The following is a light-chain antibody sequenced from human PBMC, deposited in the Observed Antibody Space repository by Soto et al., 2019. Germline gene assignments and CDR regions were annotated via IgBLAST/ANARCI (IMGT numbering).Light chain of an antibody. CDR2: SNN. Sequence: QSVLTQPPSASGTPGQRVTISCSGSSSNIGSNTVNWYQQLPGTAPKLLIYSNNQRPSGVPDRFSGSKSGTSASLAISGLQSEDEADYSCAAWDDSLGWVFGGGTKLTVL. CDR3: AAWDDSLGWV. CDR1: SSNIGSNT. V-gene: IGLV1-44*01. J-gene: IGLJ3*02.